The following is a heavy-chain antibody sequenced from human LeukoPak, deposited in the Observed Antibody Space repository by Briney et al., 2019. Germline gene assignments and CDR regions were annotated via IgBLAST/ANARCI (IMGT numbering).Heavy chain of an antibody. CDR3: ARGPDIVVVPAADLNWFDP. V-gene: IGHV4-4*07. CDR1: GGSISSYY. CDR2: IYTSGST. D-gene: IGHD2-2*01. J-gene: IGHJ5*02. Sequence: SETLSLTCTDSGGSISSYYWSWIRQPAGKGLEWIGRIYTSGSTNYNPSLKSRVTMSVDTSKNQFSLKLSSVTAADTAVYYCARGPDIVVVPAADLNWFDPWGQGTLVTVSS.